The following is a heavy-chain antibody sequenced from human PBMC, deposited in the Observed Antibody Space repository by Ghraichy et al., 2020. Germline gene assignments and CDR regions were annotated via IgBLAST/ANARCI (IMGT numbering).Heavy chain of an antibody. CDR1: GFTFSSYR. CDR3: ARGSTVVRFFYNDGMDV. J-gene: IGHJ6*02. Sequence: GGSLRLSCVGSGFTFSSYRLNWVRQSPGKGLEWVSYITSTSSTKFYADSVKGRFTISRDNAQNSLYLQMNGLRDDETAVYYCARGSTVVRFFYNDGMDVWGQGTTVTVSS. V-gene: IGHV3-48*02. CDR2: ITSTSSTK. D-gene: IGHD4-23*01.